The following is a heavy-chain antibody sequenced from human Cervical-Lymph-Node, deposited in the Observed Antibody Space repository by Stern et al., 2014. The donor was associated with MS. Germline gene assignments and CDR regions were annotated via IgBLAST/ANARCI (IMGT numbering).Heavy chain of an antibody. CDR2: IIPMFDTA. CDR3: AIESTDCDFWTAYYDHLEF. CDR1: GGTFSNFA. Sequence: QMQLVQSGAEVKKPGSSVKVSCKTSGGTFSNFAFNWVRQAPGQGLEWMGGIIPMFDTADYAQNFQGRVAITADASTKTTSIEQSNLKSESTTVYYCAIESTDCDFWTAYYDHLEFWGQGTPVTVST. D-gene: IGHD3/OR15-3a*01. V-gene: IGHV1-69*01. J-gene: IGHJ4*02.